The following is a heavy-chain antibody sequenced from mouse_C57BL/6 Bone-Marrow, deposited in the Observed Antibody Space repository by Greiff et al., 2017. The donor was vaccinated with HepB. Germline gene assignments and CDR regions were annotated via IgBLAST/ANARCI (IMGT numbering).Heavy chain of an antibody. Sequence: QVQLKQPGAELVKPGASVKVSCKASGYTFTSYWMHWVKQRPGQGLEWIGRIHPSDSDTNYNQKFKGKATLTVDKSSSTAYMQLSSLTSEDSAVYYCAINYSNYEWYFDVWGTGTTVTVSS. CDR3: AINYSNYEWYFDV. CDR2: IHPSDSDT. J-gene: IGHJ1*03. CDR1: GYTFTSYW. D-gene: IGHD2-5*01. V-gene: IGHV1-74*01.